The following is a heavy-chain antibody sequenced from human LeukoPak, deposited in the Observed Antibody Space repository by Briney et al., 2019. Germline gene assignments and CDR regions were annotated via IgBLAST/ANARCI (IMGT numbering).Heavy chain of an antibody. CDR1: GFTFSSYG. Sequence: GGSLRLSCAASGFTFSSYGMSWVRQAPGKGLEWVTAISGSGGSTYYADSVKGRFTISRDNSKNTLYLQMNSLRAEDTAVYYCAKDTPYYDYVWGSYRYYFDYWGQGTLVTVSS. V-gene: IGHV3-23*01. CDR3: AKDTPYYDYVWGSYRYYFDY. CDR2: ISGSGGST. J-gene: IGHJ4*02. D-gene: IGHD3-16*02.